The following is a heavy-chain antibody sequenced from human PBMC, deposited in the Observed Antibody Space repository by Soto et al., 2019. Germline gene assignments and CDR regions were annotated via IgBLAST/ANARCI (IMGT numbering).Heavy chain of an antibody. D-gene: IGHD3-9*01. V-gene: IGHV4-59*01. CDR2: IYYSGST. J-gene: IGHJ6*02. Sequence: PSETLSLTCTVSGGSISSYYWSWIRQPPGKGLEWIGYIYYSGSTNYNPSLKSRVTISVDTSKNQFSLKLSSVTAADTAVYYCARGYYDILTGYNYGMDVWGQGTTVTVS. CDR1: GGSISSYY. CDR3: ARGYYDILTGYNYGMDV.